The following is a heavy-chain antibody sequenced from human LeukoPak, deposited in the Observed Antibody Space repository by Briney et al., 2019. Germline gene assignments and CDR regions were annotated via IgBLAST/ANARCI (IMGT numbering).Heavy chain of an antibody. J-gene: IGHJ1*01. Sequence: GGSLRLSCAAAGFTFSSYAMHWVRQAPGKGLEWVAVMSYDGSNKYYADSVRGRFTITRDNSKNTLDLQMNALRAEDTAVYYCVRGSVTYSGGYFQHWGQGTLVTVSS. CDR1: GFTFSSYA. V-gene: IGHV3-30-3*01. CDR3: VRGSVTYSGGYFQH. CDR2: MSYDGSNK. D-gene: IGHD1-26*01.